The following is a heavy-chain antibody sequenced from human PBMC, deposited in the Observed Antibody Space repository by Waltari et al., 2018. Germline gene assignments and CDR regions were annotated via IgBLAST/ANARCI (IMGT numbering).Heavy chain of an antibody. V-gene: IGHV3-53*01. Sequence: EVQLVESGGGLIQPGGSLRLSCAASGFTVSSNYMSWVRQAPGKGLEWVSVIYSGGSTYYADSVKGRFTISRDNSKNTLYLQRNSLRAEDTAVYYCARSGDSGYEDYYYGMDVWGQGTTVTVSS. CDR2: IYSGGST. CDR3: ARSGDSGYEDYYYGMDV. D-gene: IGHD5-12*01. CDR1: GFTVSSNY. J-gene: IGHJ6*02.